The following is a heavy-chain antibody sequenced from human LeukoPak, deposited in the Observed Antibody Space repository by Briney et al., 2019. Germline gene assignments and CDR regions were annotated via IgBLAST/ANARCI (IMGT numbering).Heavy chain of an antibody. J-gene: IGHJ6*02. V-gene: IGHV4-4*02. Sequence: SGTLSLTCAVSGGSISSSNWWSWVRQPPGKGLEWMGEIYHSGCTNYNPSLKSRVTMSVDKSKNQFSLKLSSVTAADTAVYYCARASHRSHDTIYGMDVWGQGTTVTVSS. CDR3: ARASHRSHDTIYGMDV. CDR2: IYHSGCT. D-gene: IGHD3-9*01. CDR1: GGSISSSNW.